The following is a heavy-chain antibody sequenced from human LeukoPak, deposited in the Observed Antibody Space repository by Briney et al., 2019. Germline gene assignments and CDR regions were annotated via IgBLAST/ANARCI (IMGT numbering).Heavy chain of an antibody. D-gene: IGHD5-18*01. CDR1: GDSVFSNNS. V-gene: IGHV6-1*01. J-gene: IGHJ3*02. CDR2: TYYRSKWYN. CDR3: VRGGQGDGHSADEGFDI. Sequence: SQTLSLTCAISGDSVFSNNSWNWIRQSPSRGLEWLGRTYYRSKWYNDYGVSVKSRININPDTSKNHFSLQLSSVTPEDTAVYYCVRGGQGDGHSADEGFDIWGQGTMVTVS.